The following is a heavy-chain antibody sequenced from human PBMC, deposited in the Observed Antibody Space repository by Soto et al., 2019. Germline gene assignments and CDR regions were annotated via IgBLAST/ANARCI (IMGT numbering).Heavy chain of an antibody. CDR3: ARIGYSSSWGYYYYGMDV. V-gene: IGHV2-26*01. J-gene: IGHJ6*02. D-gene: IGHD6-13*01. CDR1: GFSLSNARMG. CDR2: IFSNDEK. Sequence: SGPTLVNPTETLTLTCTVSGFSLSNARMGVSWIRQPPGKALEWLAHIFSNDEKSYSTSLKSRLTISKDTSKSQVVLTMTNMDPVDTATYYCARIGYSSSWGYYYYGMDVWGQGTTVTVSS.